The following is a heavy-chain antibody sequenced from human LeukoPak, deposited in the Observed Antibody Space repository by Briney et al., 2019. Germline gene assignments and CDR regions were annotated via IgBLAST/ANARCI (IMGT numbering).Heavy chain of an antibody. D-gene: IGHD2-2*01. CDR1: GSSITSDYF. Sequence: SETLSLTCAVSGSSITSDYFWGWIRQPPGKGLEWIATIYYSWGMYFNPSLKSRVTISLDASKNQFSLKLTSVTAADTAMYYCARVYQSAEYYFDYWGQGNLVSVSS. V-gene: IGHV4-38-2*01. J-gene: IGHJ4*02. CDR2: IYYSWGM. CDR3: ARVYQSAEYYFDY.